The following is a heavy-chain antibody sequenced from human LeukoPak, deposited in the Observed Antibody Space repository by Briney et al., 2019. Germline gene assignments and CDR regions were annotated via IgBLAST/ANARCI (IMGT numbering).Heavy chain of an antibody. J-gene: IGHJ4*02. V-gene: IGHV3-30*02. Sequence: GGSLRLSCAVSGFTFSSYGMHWVRQAPGKGLEWVAFIHYDGSNKYYADSVKGRFTISRDNSKNTLYLQMNSLRAEDTAVYYCAKVLSKGGGYYLTDYWGQGTLVTVSS. CDR2: IHYDGSNK. D-gene: IGHD3-22*01. CDR1: GFTFSSYG. CDR3: AKVLSKGGGYYLTDY.